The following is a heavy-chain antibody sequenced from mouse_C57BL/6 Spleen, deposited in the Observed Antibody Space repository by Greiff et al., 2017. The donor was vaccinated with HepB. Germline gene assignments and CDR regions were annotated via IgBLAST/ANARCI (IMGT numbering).Heavy chain of an antibody. CDR3: ASLRQLRLREGDAMDY. D-gene: IGHD3-2*02. CDR1: GFTFTDYY. V-gene: IGHV7-3*01. CDR2: IRNKANGYTT. Sequence: EVMLVESGGGLVQPGGSLSLSCAASGFTFTDYYMSWVRQPPGKALEWLGFIRNKANGYTTEYSASVKGRFTISRDTSQSILYLQMNALRAEDSATYYCASLRQLRLREGDAMDYWGQGTPVTVSS. J-gene: IGHJ4*01.